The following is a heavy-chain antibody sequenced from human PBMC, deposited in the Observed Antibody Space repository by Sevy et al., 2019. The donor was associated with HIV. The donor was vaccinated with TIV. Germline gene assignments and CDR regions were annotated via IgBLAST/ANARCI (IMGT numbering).Heavy chain of an antibody. V-gene: IGHV3-7*01. Sequence: GGSLRLSCAASGFTLSSYWMSWVRQAPGKGLEWVANIKQDGSEKYYVDSVKGRFTISRDNAKNSLYLQMNSLRVADTAAYYCARARAYYYDNSGYSFDYWGQGTLVTVSS. CDR3: ARARAYYYDNSGYSFDY. D-gene: IGHD3-22*01. CDR2: IKQDGSEK. J-gene: IGHJ4*02. CDR1: GFTLSSYW.